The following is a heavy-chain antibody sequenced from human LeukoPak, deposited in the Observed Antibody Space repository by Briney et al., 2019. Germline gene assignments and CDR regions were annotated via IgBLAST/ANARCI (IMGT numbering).Heavy chain of an antibody. CDR2: INSDGSST. CDR3: ARDRQYDMDV. J-gene: IGHJ6*02. Sequence: GGSLRLSCAASGFTFSSYWMHWARQAPGKGLVWVSHINSDGSSTSYADSVKGRFTISRDNAKNTVYLQMNSLRVEDTAVYYCARDRQYDMDVWGQGTTVTLSS. V-gene: IGHV3-74*01. CDR1: GFTFSSYW.